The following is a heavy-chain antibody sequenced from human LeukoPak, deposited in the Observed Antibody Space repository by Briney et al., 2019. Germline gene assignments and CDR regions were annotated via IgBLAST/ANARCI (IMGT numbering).Heavy chain of an antibody. CDR2: INHSGST. J-gene: IGHJ1*01. CDR1: GGSFSGYY. V-gene: IGHV4-34*01. D-gene: IGHD2-15*01. CDR3: ARRRYCSGGSCYSVYFQH. Sequence: PSETLSLTCAVYGGSFSGYYWSWIRQPPGKGLEWIGEINHSGSTNYNPSLKSRVTISVDTSKNQFSLKLSSVTAADTAVYYCARRRYCSGGSCYSVYFQHWGQGTLVTVSS.